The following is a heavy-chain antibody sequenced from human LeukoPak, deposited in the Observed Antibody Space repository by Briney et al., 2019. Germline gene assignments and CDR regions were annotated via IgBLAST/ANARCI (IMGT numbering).Heavy chain of an antibody. V-gene: IGHV3-23*01. D-gene: IGHD6-13*01. CDR2: ISGSGGST. CDR3: ARSSLAAAEY. Sequence: GGSLRLSCAASGFTFSVFAMNWVRQAPGKGLEWVSAISGSGGSTYYADSVKGRFTISRDNSKNTLYLQMNSLRAEDTAVYYCARSSLAAAEYWGQGTLVTVSS. CDR1: GFTFSVFA. J-gene: IGHJ4*02.